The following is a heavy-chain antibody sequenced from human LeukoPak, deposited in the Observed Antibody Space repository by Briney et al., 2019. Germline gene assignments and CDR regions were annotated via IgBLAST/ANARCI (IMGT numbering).Heavy chain of an antibody. V-gene: IGHV3-13*01. Sequence: GGSLRLSCAASGFTFSSYAMSWVRQATGKGLEWVSAIGTAGDTYYPGSVKGRFTISRENAKNSLYLQMNSLRAGDTAVYYCARANLRCQGAFDIWGQGTMVTVSS. CDR1: GFTFSSYA. J-gene: IGHJ3*02. CDR3: ARANLRCQGAFDI. D-gene: IGHD4-17*01. CDR2: IGTAGDT.